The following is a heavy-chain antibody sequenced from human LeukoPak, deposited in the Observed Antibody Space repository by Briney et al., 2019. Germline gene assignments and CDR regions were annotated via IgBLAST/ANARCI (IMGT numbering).Heavy chain of an antibody. Sequence: SETLSLTCTVSGYSISSGYYWGWFRQPPGKGLEWIGSISHSGNTYYSPSLKSRVTISVDTSKNQFSLKLSSVTAADTAVYYCARHRGYSSSWFDYWGQGTLVTVSS. V-gene: IGHV4-38-2*02. CDR1: GYSISSGYY. CDR2: ISHSGNT. D-gene: IGHD6-13*01. CDR3: ARHRGYSSSWFDY. J-gene: IGHJ4*02.